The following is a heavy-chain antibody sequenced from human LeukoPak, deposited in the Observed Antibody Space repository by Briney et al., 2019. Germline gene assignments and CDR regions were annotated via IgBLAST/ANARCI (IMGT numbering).Heavy chain of an antibody. J-gene: IGHJ4*02. CDR3: AKAAPTVTTFDY. CDR1: GFTFDDYA. D-gene: IGHD4-17*01. CDR2: ISWNSGSI. Sequence: GGSLRLSCAASGFTFDDYAMHWVRQAPGKGLERVSGISWNSGSIGYADSVKGRFTISRDNAKNSLYLQMNSLRAEDTALYYCAKAAPTVTTFDYWGQGTLVTVSS. V-gene: IGHV3-9*01.